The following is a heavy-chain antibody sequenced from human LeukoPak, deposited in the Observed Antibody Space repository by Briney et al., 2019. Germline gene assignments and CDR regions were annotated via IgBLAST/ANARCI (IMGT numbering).Heavy chain of an antibody. CDR1: GFTFSSYA. V-gene: IGHV3-23*01. CDR3: AKDQWGVMPYYYYGMDV. J-gene: IGHJ6*04. D-gene: IGHD3-16*01. CDR2: ISGSGGST. Sequence: GGSLRLSCAASGFTFSSYAMSWVRQAPGKGLEWVSAISGSGGSTYYADSVKGRFTISRDNSKNTLYLQMNSLRVEDTAVYYCAKDQWGVMPYYYYGMDVWGKGTTVTVSS.